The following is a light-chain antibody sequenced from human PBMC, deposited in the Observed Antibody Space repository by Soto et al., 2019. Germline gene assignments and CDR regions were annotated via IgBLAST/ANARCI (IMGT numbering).Light chain of an antibody. CDR2: KAS. CDR1: QSINSW. V-gene: IGKV1-5*03. Sequence: DIQMTQSPSTLSASVGDRVTITCRASQSINSWLAWYQQKPGKAPKLLIYKASILVSGVPSRFSGSGSGTEFTLTIISLQPDDFATYYCQQYNSYSFTFGPGTKVDIK. J-gene: IGKJ3*01. CDR3: QQYNSYSFT.